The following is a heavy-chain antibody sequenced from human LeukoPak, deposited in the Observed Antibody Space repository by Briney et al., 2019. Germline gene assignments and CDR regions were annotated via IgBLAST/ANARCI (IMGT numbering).Heavy chain of an antibody. D-gene: IGHD2-2*01. Sequence: GASVKVSCKASGHTFVSYGISWVRQAPGQGLEWMGRISGYNGKINYAQKFQGRVTMTTDTSTSTAYLELSSLTSEDTAVYYCARRFCSSVSCYDDDAFDVWGQGTLVTVSS. V-gene: IGHV1-18*01. J-gene: IGHJ3*01. CDR3: ARRFCSSVSCYDDDAFDV. CDR2: ISGYNGKI. CDR1: GHTFVSYG.